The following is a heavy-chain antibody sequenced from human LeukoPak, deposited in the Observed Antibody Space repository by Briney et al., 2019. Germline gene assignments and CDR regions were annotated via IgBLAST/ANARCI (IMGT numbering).Heavy chain of an antibody. J-gene: IGHJ5*02. CDR2: INPSGGST. CDR1: GYTFTSYY. D-gene: IGHD3-10*01. V-gene: IGHV1-46*01. Sequence: ASVKVTRKASGYTFTSYYMHWVRQAPGQGLEWMGIINPSGGSTSYAQKFQGRVTMTRDTSISTAYMELSSLRYDDTAVYYCATNILVRDIINWFDPWGQGTLVTVSS. CDR3: ATNILVRDIINWFDP.